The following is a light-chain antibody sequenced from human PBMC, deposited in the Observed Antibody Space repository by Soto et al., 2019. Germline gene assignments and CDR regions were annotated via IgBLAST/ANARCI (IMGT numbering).Light chain of an antibody. Sequence: DIVMTQSPDSLAVSLGERATINCKSSQSVLYSSNNKNYLAWYQQKPGQPPKLLIYWASTRESGVPDRFSCSRSATDYTLTISSLQAEDVAVYYCQEYYSTPLTFGGGTKVEIK. J-gene: IGKJ4*01. CDR2: WAS. CDR1: QSVLYSSNNKNY. V-gene: IGKV4-1*01. CDR3: QEYYSTPLT.